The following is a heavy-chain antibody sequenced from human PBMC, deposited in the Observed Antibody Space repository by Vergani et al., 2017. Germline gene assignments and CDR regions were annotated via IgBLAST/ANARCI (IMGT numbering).Heavy chain of an antibody. CDR1: GRSFSGYY. CDR2: INHSGST. CDR3: ARGRYCSSTSCYKDAFDI. D-gene: IGHD2-2*02. Sequence: QVQLQQWGAGLLKPSETLSLTCAVYGRSFSGYYWSWIRQPPGKGLEWIGEINHSGSTNYNPSLKSRVTISVDTSKNQFSLKLSSVTAADTAVYYCARGRYCSSTSCYKDAFDIWGQGTMVTVSS. V-gene: IGHV4-34*01. J-gene: IGHJ3*02.